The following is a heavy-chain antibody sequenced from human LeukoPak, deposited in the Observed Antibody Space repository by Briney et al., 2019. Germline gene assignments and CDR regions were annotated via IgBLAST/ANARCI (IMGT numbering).Heavy chain of an antibody. Sequence: SGTLSLTCAVSGGSISSSNWWSWVRQPPGKGLEWIGSIYYSGSTYYNPSLKSRVTISVDTSKNQFSLKLSSVTAADTAVYYCARHLRIAADFDYWGQGTLVTVSS. CDR1: GGSISSSNW. J-gene: IGHJ4*02. D-gene: IGHD6-13*01. CDR2: IYYSGST. CDR3: ARHLRIAADFDY. V-gene: IGHV4-4*02.